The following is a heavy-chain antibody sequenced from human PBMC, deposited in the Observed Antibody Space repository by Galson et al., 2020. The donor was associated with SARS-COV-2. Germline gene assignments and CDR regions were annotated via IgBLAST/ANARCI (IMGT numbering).Heavy chain of an antibody. CDR3: ARDYRGSEDY. V-gene: IGHV3-74*01. CDR1: GFTFSSFW. J-gene: IGHJ4*02. Sequence: GGSLRLSCAASGFTFSSFWMHWVRQAPGKGLVWVSLISSDGSTTSYADSVKGRFIISRDNAKNTLYLQMNSLRADDTAVYYCARDYRGSEDYWGQGTLVTVSS. CDR2: ISSDGSTT. D-gene: IGHD3-10*01.